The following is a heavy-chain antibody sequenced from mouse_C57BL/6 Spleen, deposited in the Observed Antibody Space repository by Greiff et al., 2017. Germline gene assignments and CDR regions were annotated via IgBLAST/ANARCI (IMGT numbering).Heavy chain of an antibody. J-gene: IGHJ2*01. CDR2: IWSGGST. CDR1: GFSLTSYG. V-gene: IGHV2-2*01. D-gene: IGHD1-1*01. Sequence: QVQLQQSGPGLVQPSQSLSITCTVSGFSLTSYGVHWVRQSPGKGLEWLGVIWSGGSTDYNAAFISRMSISKANSKSQVFFNMTSLQADDPAIYYCDRSSDYGSSYFDYWGQGTTLTVSS. CDR3: DRSSDYGSSYFDY.